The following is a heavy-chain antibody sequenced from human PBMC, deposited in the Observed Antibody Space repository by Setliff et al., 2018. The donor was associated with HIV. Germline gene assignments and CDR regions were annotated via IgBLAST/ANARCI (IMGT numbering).Heavy chain of an antibody. CDR3: ARHRDGGTYPLDY. CDR1: GGSISRGSYY. V-gene: IGHV4-61*10. Sequence: SETLSLTCTVSGGSISRGSYYWSRIRQPAGKGLEWIGWIYYSGNTRYNPSLKSRVTISLDTSKNRFSLQLTSVTAADTAVYYCARHRDGGTYPLDYWGQGTLVTVSS. D-gene: IGHD1-26*01. CDR2: IYYSGNT. J-gene: IGHJ4*02.